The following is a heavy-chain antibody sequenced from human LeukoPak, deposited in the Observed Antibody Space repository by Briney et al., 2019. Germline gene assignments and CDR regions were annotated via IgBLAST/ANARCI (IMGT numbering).Heavy chain of an antibody. J-gene: IGHJ4*02. D-gene: IGHD1-7*01. V-gene: IGHV3-7*01. CDR3: ARDPPELRD. CDR2: IKQDGSEK. Sequence: GGSLRLSCAASGFTSSSYWMSWVRQAPGKGLEWVANIKQDGSEKYYVDSVKGRFTISRDNAKNSLYLQMNSLRAEDTAVYYCARDPPELRDWGQGTLVTVSS. CDR1: GFTSSSYW.